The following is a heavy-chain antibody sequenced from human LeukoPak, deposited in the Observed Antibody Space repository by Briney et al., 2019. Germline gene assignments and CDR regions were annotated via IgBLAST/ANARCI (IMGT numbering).Heavy chain of an antibody. D-gene: IGHD1-1*01. CDR3: ARKRTGDQGYYFDY. Sequence: SETLSLTCTVSGGSISSYYWSWIRQPPGKGLEWIGYIYYSGSANYNPSLKTRVTISVDTSKNQFSLKVSSVTAADTAVYYCARKRTGDQGYYFDYWGQGTLVTVSS. V-gene: IGHV4-59*01. J-gene: IGHJ4*02. CDR1: GGSISSYY. CDR2: IYYSGSA.